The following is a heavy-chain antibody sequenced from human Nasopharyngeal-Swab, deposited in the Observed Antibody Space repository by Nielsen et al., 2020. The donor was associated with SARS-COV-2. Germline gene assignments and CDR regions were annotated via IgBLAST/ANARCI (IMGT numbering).Heavy chain of an antibody. CDR2: IYHSGST. CDR3: ARVGYYDSSGYL. CDR1: GGSISSSNW. D-gene: IGHD3-22*01. Sequence: SETLSHTCAVSGGSISSSNWWSWVRQPPGKGLEWIGEIYHSGSTNYNPSLKSRVTISVDKSKNQFSLKLSSVTAADTAVYYCARVGYYDSSGYLWGQGTLVTVSS. V-gene: IGHV4-4*02. J-gene: IGHJ4*02.